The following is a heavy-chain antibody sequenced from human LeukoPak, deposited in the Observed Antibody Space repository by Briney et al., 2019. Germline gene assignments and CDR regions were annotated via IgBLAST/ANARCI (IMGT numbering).Heavy chain of an antibody. J-gene: IGHJ3*02. V-gene: IGHV4-4*07. CDR2: IYTSGST. Sequence: RASETLSLTCTASGGSISIYYWSWIRQPAGKGLEWIGRIYTSGSTNYNPSLKSRVTMSVDTSKNQFSLKLSSVTAADTAVYYCARGSYFYDSFIWGQGTMVTVSS. CDR1: GGSISIYY. D-gene: IGHD3-22*01. CDR3: ARGSYFYDSFI.